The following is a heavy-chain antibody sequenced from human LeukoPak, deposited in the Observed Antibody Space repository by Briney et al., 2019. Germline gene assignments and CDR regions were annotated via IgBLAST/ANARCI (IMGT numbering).Heavy chain of an antibody. V-gene: IGHV4-39*07. CDR1: GGSISSSSYY. CDR3: ARDNGPGGAAQGLDY. D-gene: IGHD3-10*01. Sequence: SETLSLTCTVSGGSISSSSYYWGWIRQPPGKGLEWIGSIYYSGSTYYNPSLKSRVTISVDTSKNQFSLKLSSVTAADTAVYYCARDNGPGGAAQGLDYWGQGTLVTVSS. CDR2: IYYSGST. J-gene: IGHJ4*02.